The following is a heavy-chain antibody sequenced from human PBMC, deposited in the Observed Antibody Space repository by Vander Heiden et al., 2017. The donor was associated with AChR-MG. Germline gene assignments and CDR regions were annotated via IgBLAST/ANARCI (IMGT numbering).Heavy chain of an antibody. D-gene: IGHD6-13*01. Sequence: VQLLEPAGGVDHPGRSLTLSCAAARFTFSNHAINWVRPAPGKGLELVAFISYAGGNKCYADSVKGRFTISRDNSKNTLYLQMNSLIIEDTAIYYCAREGPLAESGTSFDYWGQGTLVTVSS. CDR3: AREGPLAESGTSFDY. V-gene: IGHV3-30-3*01. CDR2: ISYAGGNK. J-gene: IGHJ4*02. CDR1: RFTFSNHA.